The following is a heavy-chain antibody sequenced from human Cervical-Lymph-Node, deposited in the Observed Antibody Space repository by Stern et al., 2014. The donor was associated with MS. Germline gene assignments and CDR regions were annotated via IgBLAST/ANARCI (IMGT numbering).Heavy chain of an antibody. Sequence: QVQLVQSGAEVKKPGSSLKVSCKASGPTFSSYAINWVRQAPGQGLAWVGGIIPIFGTPNYAQKFQGRVAIPADDSTSTVYMELRSLRSEDTAIFYCARPSSVTVGALDVWGQGTTVTVSS. CDR2: IIPIFGTP. CDR1: GPTFSSYA. V-gene: IGHV1-69*01. CDR3: ARPSSVTVGALDV. D-gene: IGHD4-23*01. J-gene: IGHJ6*02.